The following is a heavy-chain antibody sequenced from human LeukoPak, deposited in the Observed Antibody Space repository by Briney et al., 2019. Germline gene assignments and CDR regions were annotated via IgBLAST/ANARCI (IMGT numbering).Heavy chain of an antibody. Sequence: SETLSLTFTVSGGSISSSYWSWIRQPPGKGLEWIGYIYYSGSTNYNPSLKSRVTISVDTSKNQFSLKLSSVTAADTAVYYCARGHYDILTGYHNWFDPWGQGTLAAVSS. CDR2: IYYSGST. D-gene: IGHD3-9*01. CDR3: ARGHYDILTGYHNWFDP. CDR1: GGSISSSY. J-gene: IGHJ5*02. V-gene: IGHV4-59*01.